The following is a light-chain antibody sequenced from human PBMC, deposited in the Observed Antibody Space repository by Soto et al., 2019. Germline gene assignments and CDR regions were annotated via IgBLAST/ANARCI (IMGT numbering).Light chain of an antibody. J-gene: IGKJ4*01. CDR2: GAS. V-gene: IGKV3-20*01. CDR1: QTVSSRY. CDR3: KQYGSSPPT. Sequence: ENGLTQSPCTLSLSPGERATLSCMASQTVSSRYLAWYKQTPGQAHRLLISGASSRATGIADRLSGSGSGTAFSLTISRLEAEDFAMDLCKQYGSSPPTFGGGTKVAIK.